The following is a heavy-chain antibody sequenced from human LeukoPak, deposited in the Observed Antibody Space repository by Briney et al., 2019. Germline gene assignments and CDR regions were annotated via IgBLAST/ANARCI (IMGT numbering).Heavy chain of an antibody. V-gene: IGHV4-4*09. CDR1: GGSISSYY. J-gene: IGHJ2*01. CDR3: ARDLGAAAGAWWYFDL. D-gene: IGHD6-13*01. CDR2: IYTSGST. Sequence: SETLSLTCTVSGGSISSYYRSWIRQPPGKGLEWIGYIYTSGSTNYNPSLKSRVTMSVDTSKNQFSLKLSSVTAADTAVYYCARDLGAAAGAWWYFDLWGRGTLVTVSS.